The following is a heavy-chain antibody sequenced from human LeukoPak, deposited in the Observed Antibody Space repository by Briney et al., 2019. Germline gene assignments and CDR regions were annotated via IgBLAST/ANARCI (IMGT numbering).Heavy chain of an antibody. D-gene: IGHD3-9*01. J-gene: IGHJ4*02. CDR1: GFTFTTSW. V-gene: IGHV3-7*01. Sequence: GGSLRLSCAASGFTFTTSWMSWVRQAPGKGLEWVANMNGDGSAKSYVDSVNGRFTISRDNAKNSLFLHMNSLRAEDTAVYYCTTRAPLVRTETTFDYWGQGTLVTVSS. CDR3: TTRAPLVRTETTFDY. CDR2: MNGDGSAK.